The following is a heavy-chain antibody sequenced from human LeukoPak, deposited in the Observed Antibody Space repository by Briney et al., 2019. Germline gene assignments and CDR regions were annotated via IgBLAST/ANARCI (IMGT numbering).Heavy chain of an antibody. D-gene: IGHD4-17*01. CDR3: ARLHYGDYGSFDY. CDR1: GGSISSSSYY. Sequence: SETLSLTCTVSGGSISSSSYYWGWVRQPPGKGMEWIGSVYYSGDTYYNQSLKSRVTISADMSKNQLSLRLSSVTAADTAVYYCARLHYGDYGSFDYWGQGSLVTVSS. CDR2: VYYSGDT. J-gene: IGHJ4*02. V-gene: IGHV4-39*01.